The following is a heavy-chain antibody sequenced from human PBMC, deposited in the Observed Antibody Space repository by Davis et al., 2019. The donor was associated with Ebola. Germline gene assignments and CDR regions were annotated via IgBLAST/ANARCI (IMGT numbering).Heavy chain of an antibody. CDR1: GFTFSDHY. V-gene: IGHV3-9*01. CDR3: AKDFGSSGRYSLSVGREPFDN. J-gene: IGHJ4*02. D-gene: IGHD1-26*01. Sequence: SLKISCATSGFTFSDHYMNWVRQAPGKGLEWVSGINWSSGSIDYADSVKGRFTISRDNAKNSLYLQMNSLRAEDTAVYYCAKDFGSSGRYSLSVGREPFDNWGQGTLVTVSS. CDR2: INWSSGSI.